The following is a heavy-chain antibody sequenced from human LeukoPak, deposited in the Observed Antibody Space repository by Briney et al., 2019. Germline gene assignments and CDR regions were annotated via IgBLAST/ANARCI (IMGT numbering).Heavy chain of an antibody. CDR3: ATAGYCSSTSCYGGSDY. V-gene: IGHV3-48*01. CDR2: ISSTSSTI. CDR1: GFTFNTYS. Sequence: GRSLRLSCAASGFTFNTYSMNWVRQAPGEGLEWVSYISSTSSTIYYADSVKGRFTISRDNAKNSLFLQMNSLRAEDTAVCYCATAGYCSSTSCYGGSDYWGQGTLVTVSS. D-gene: IGHD2-2*01. J-gene: IGHJ4*02.